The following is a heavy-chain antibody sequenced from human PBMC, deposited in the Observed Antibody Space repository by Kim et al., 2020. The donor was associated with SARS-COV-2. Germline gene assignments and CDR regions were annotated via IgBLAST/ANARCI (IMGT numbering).Heavy chain of an antibody. J-gene: IGHJ3*02. Sequence: VKGRFTISRDNAKNTLYLQMNSLRAEDTAVYYCAKDITMVRGVRNDAFDIWGQGTMVTVSS. D-gene: IGHD3-10*01. V-gene: IGHV3-23*01. CDR3: AKDITMVRGVRNDAFDI.